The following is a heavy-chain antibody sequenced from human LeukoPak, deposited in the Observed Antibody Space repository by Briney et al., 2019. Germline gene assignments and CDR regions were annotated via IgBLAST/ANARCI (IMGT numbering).Heavy chain of an antibody. CDR1: VGSISTYY. V-gene: IGHV4-59*01. CDR2: IYYSGST. CDR3: ARSERYNSGWYFYFDY. D-gene: IGHD6-19*01. Sequence: SETLSLTCTVSVGSISTYYWSWIRQPPGKGLEWIGYIYYSGSTNYNPSLKSRVTISVDTSKNQFSLNLSSVTAADTAVYYCARSERYNSGWYFYFDYWGQGTLVTVSS. J-gene: IGHJ4*02.